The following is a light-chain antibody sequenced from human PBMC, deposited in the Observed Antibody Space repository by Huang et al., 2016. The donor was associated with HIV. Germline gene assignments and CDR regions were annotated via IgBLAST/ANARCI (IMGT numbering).Light chain of an antibody. CDR2: YAS. V-gene: IGKV3-11*01. J-gene: IGKJ4*01. Sequence: VLTQSPATLSLSPGARATLSCRASQSVNSYLAWYQQKPGQAPRLLIYYASNRATGIPARFSGSGSGTDFTLTISSLEPEDSAVYYCQQRSYWPLTFGGGSKVEIK. CDR1: QSVNSY. CDR3: QQRSYWPLT.